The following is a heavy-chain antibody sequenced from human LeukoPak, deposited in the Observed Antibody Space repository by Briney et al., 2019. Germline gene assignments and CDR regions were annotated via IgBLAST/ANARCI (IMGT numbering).Heavy chain of an antibody. CDR2: IYTSGST. Sequence: ASETLSLTCTVSGGSISSGSYYWCWIRQPAGKGLEWIGRIYTSGSTNYNPSLKSRVTISVDTSKNQFSLKLSSVTAADTAVYYCASLSGDRGAFDIWGQGTMVTVSS. V-gene: IGHV4-61*02. D-gene: IGHD3-10*01. J-gene: IGHJ3*02. CDR3: ASLSGDRGAFDI. CDR1: GGSISSGSYY.